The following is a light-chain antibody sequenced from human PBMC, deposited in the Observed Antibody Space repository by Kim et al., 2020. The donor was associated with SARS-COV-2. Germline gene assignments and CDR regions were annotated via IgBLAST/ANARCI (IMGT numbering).Light chain of an antibody. CDR2: YDS. CDR1: NIGSKS. Sequence: SYELTQPPSVSVAPGKTARITCGGNNIGSKSVHWYQQKPGQAPVLVIYYDSDRPSGIPERFSGSNSGNTATLTISRVEAGDDADYYCQVWDSSSDHRVFGGGTQLTVL. CDR3: QVWDSSSDHRV. J-gene: IGLJ3*02. V-gene: IGLV3-21*04.